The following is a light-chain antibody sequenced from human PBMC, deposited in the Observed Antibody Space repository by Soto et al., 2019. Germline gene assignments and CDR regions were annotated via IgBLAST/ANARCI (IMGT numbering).Light chain of an antibody. Sequence: EIVLTQSPATLSLSSGERATLSCRASQSVSSYLAWYQQKPGQAPRLLIYGTSTRATGVPARFSGSGSGTDFTLTISSLQDADFAVYHCQHYNNWPITFGQGTRLEIK. V-gene: IGKV3-15*01. CDR1: QSVSSY. CDR3: QHYNNWPIT. CDR2: GTS. J-gene: IGKJ5*01.